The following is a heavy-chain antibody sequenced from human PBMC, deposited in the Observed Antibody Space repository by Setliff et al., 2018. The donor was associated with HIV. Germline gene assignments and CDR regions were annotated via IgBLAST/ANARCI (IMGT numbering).Heavy chain of an antibody. D-gene: IGHD3-10*01. CDR2: MNPNSGNT. CDR3: ASDWELGHGFYI. J-gene: IGHJ3*02. CDR1: GYTFTNYD. Sequence: ASVKVSCKASGYTFTNYDLNWVRQASGQGLEWTGWMNPNSGNTGYAQKFQGRLAMTRNTSIDTAYMELSSLTSEDTAVYYCASDWELGHGFYIWGQGTMVTVSS. V-gene: IGHV1-8*02.